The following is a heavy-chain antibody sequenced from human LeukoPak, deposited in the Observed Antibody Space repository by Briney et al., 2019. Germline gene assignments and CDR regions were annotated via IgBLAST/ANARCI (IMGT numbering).Heavy chain of an antibody. J-gene: IGHJ4*02. CDR2: ISPGSSYK. CDR1: TFTFSDDY. Sequence: GGSLRLSCTASTFTFSDDYMAWIRQAPGKGLEWVSSISPGSSYKYSADSVKGRFTISRDDAENSVCLQMNSLSVEDTAVYYCATERRGTFDFWGQGSLVTVSS. D-gene: IGHD1-1*01. V-gene: IGHV3-11*05. CDR3: ATERRGTFDF.